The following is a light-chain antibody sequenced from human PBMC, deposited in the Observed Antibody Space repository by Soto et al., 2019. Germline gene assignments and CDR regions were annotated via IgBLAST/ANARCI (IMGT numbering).Light chain of an antibody. Sequence: DIQMTQSPSSLSASVGDGVTITCRASQSISSYVSWYQQKPGKAPKLLIYDASSLESGVPARFSGSGSGTDFILTITNLEPEDFAVYYCRQRSSWPWTFGQGTKVDIK. CDR1: QSISSY. V-gene: IGKV1-39*01. J-gene: IGKJ1*01. CDR3: RQRSSWPWT. CDR2: DAS.